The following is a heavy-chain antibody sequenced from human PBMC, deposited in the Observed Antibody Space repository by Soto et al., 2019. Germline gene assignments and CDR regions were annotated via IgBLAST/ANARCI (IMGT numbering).Heavy chain of an antibody. Sequence: GPSVTVSCTASGSNFNTFDIYWVRQAPGHGLEWMGWMNPNSGNTGYAQELRGRVTMTRNTSNTTAYMELTSLTSDDTGVYYCAGGNFRYWGQGTLVTVSS. J-gene: IGHJ4*02. CDR1: GSNFNTFD. V-gene: IGHV1-8*02. CDR3: AGGNFRY. CDR2: MNPNSGNT.